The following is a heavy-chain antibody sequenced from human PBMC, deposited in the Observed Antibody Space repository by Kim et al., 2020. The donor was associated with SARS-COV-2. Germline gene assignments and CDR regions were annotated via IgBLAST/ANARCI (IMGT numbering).Heavy chain of an antibody. Sequence: YTDSVKDHFTISRVDAKNTLYLQMGSLRVEDTAVYYCARQAPLFSYVDSWGQGTLVTVSS. J-gene: IGHJ5*01. V-gene: IGHV3-74*01. D-gene: IGHD5-18*01. CDR3: ARQAPLFSYVDS.